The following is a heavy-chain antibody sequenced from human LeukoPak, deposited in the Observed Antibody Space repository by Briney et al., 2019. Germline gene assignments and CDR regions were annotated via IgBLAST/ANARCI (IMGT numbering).Heavy chain of an antibody. V-gene: IGHV1-2*02. Sequence: ASVKVSCKPSGYTGIDYYMHWVRQAPGQGLEWMGWINPKTVETKYTQEFQGRVTMTADTSISIVHMELRSLTSDDTAMYYCATPVPGYGALDVWGQGTMVTVSS. CDR1: GYTGIDYY. J-gene: IGHJ3*01. CDR3: ATPVPGYGALDV. CDR2: INPKTVET. D-gene: IGHD3-9*01.